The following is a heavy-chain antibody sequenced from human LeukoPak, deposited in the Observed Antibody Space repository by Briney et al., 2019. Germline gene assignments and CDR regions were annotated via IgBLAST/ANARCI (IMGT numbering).Heavy chain of an antibody. CDR1: GFTFRISW. Sequence: GGSLRLSCAASGFTFRISWIHWARQVPGKGLVWVSRISSDGITTNYADSVKGRFTISRDNAKNTLYLQMNSLRAEDTAVYYCARMEVAWGQGTIVTVSS. J-gene: IGHJ3*01. CDR2: ISSDGITT. D-gene: IGHD3-3*01. V-gene: IGHV3-74*01. CDR3: ARMEVA.